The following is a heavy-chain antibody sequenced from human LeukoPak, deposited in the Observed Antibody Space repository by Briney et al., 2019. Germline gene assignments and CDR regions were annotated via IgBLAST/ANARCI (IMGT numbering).Heavy chain of an antibody. CDR3: ATYTHWVAGDV. J-gene: IGHJ6*02. Sequence: GGSLRLSCAASGFTFSDSWMSWVRQAPGKGLEWVSNMNQDGSAKGYVDSVKGRFTISRDNARNSLYLQMSSLRPEDTAVYYCATYTHWVAGDVWGQGTTVTVSS. CDR2: MNQDGSAK. CDR1: GFTFSDSW. D-gene: IGHD3-16*01. V-gene: IGHV3-7*01.